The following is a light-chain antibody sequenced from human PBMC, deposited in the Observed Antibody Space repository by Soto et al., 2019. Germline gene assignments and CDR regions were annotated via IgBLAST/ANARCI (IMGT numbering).Light chain of an antibody. CDR3: SSFTTSTTFV. CDR2: DVS. CDR1: TSDVGRYDY. V-gene: IGLV2-14*03. J-gene: IGLJ1*01. Sequence: QSALAQPASVSGSPGQSITISCTGTTSDVGRYDYVSLFQQHPGKAPKLIIYDVSHWPSGVSDRFSGSKSGNTASLTISGLQAEDEADYYCSSFTTSTTFVFGTGTKLTVL.